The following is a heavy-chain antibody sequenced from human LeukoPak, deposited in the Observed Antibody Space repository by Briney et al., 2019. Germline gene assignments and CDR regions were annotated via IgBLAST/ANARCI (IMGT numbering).Heavy chain of an antibody. CDR3: ASGSPAGDY. CDR1: GFTFSSYT. J-gene: IGHJ4*02. Sequence: GGSLRLSCAASGFTFSSYTMNWVRQAPGKGLEWVSSVSSSSRFIYYADSVKGRFTISRDNARNSLYLQMNRLTAEDTAVYYCASGSPAGDYWGQGTLVTVSS. CDR2: VSSSSRFI. V-gene: IGHV3-21*01. D-gene: IGHD1-26*01.